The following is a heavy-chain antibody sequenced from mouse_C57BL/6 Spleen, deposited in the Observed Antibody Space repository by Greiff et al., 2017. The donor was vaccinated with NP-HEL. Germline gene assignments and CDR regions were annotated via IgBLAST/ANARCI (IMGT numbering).Heavy chain of an antibody. CDR2: INPSSGYT. J-gene: IGHJ4*01. CDR3: ARERDVRYYAMDY. V-gene: IGHV1-7*01. CDR1: GYTFTSYW. D-gene: IGHD3-3*01. Sequence: QVQLQQSGAELAKPGASVKLSCEASGYTFTSYWMHWVKQRPGQGLEWIGYINPSSGYTKYNQKFKDKATLTADKSSSTAYMQLSSLTYEDSAVYYCARERDVRYYAMDYWGQGTSVTVSS.